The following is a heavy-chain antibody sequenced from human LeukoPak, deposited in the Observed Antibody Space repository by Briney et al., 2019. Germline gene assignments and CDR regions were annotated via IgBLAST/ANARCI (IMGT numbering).Heavy chain of an antibody. D-gene: IGHD3-22*01. CDR1: GFTFSSYG. Sequence: PGGSLRLSCAASGFTFSSYGMHWVRQAPGKGLEWVAFIRYDGSNKYYADSVKGRFTISRDNSKNTLYLQMNSLRAEDTAVYYCAKSPYDPAVDDAFDIWGQGTMVTVSS. CDR2: IRYDGSNK. V-gene: IGHV3-30*02. CDR3: AKSPYDPAVDDAFDI. J-gene: IGHJ3*02.